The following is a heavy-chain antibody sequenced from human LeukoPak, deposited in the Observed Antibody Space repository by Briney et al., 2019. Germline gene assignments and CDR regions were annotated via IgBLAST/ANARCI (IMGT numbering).Heavy chain of an antibody. CDR2: INHSGST. Sequence: SETLSLTCAVYGGSFSGYYWSWIRQPPGKGLEWIGEINHSGSTNYNPSLKSRVTISVDTSKNKFSLKLSSVTAADTAVYYSARGYHEGYMITFGGVIATYYFDYWGQGTLVTVSS. CDR1: GGSFSGYY. J-gene: IGHJ4*02. CDR3: ARGYHEGYMITFGGVIATYYFDY. D-gene: IGHD3-16*02. V-gene: IGHV4-34*01.